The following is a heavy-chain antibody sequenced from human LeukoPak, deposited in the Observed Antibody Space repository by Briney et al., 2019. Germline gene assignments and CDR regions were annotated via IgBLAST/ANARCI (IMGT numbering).Heavy chain of an antibody. V-gene: IGHV1-69*06. CDR3: AREYDRIYFQH. D-gene: IGHD3-22*01. CDR1: GGTFSSYA. CDR2: IIPIFGTT. J-gene: IGHJ1*01. Sequence: SVKVSCKASGGTFSSYAISWARQAPGQGLEWMGGIIPIFGTTNYAQKFQGRVTITADKSTSTAYMELSSLRSEDTAVYYCAREYDRIYFQHWGQGTLVTVSS.